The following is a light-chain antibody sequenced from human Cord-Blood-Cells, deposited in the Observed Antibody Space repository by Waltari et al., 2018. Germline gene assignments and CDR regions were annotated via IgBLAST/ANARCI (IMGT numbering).Light chain of an antibody. V-gene: IGLV3-21*04. CDR1: NIGRNS. CDR3: QVWDSSSDHYV. Sequence: SYVLTQPPSVSVAPGKTARITCGGNNIGRNSVPGYQQKPGQAPVLVIYYDSARPSGSPERFSGANSGNTATLTISRVEAGDEADYYCQVWDSSSDHYVFGTGTKVTVL. J-gene: IGLJ1*01. CDR2: YDS.